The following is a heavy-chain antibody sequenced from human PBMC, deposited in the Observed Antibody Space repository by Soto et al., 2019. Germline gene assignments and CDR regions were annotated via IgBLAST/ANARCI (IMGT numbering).Heavy chain of an antibody. V-gene: IGHV4-4*02. Sequence: SETLSLTGGVSGGAIGSGYWWNWVRQPPGKGLQWIGEIYHSGGTNYNPSLKSRVSISVDKSKSLFSLNLRSVTAADTAVYYCARVSRDPDYFDPWGQGTMVTVSS. CDR2: IYHSGGT. CDR3: ARVSRDPDYFDP. D-gene: IGHD4-17*01. CDR1: GGAIGSGYW. J-gene: IGHJ5*02.